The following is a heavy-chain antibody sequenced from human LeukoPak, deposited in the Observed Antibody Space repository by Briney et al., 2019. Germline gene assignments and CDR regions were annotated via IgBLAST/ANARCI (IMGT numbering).Heavy chain of an antibody. V-gene: IGHV4-59*01. CDR1: GGSISSNY. J-gene: IGHJ4*02. Sequence: SETLSLTCTVSGGSISSNYWSWIRQPPGKGLEWIGYIYYSGSTNYNPSLKSQVTISVDTSKNQFSLNLSSVTAADTAVYYCARGGGYSGYDFGYWGQGTLVTVSS. D-gene: IGHD5-12*01. CDR3: ARGGGYSGYDFGY. CDR2: IYYSGST.